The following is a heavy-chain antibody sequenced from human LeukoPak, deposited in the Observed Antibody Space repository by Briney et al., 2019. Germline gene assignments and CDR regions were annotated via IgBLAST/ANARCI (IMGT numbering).Heavy chain of an antibody. CDR2: ISSSGSTI. Sequence: HTGGSLRLSCAASGFTFSSYEMNWVRQAPGKGLEWVSYISSSGSTIYYADSVKGRFTISRDNSKNTLYLQMNSLRAEDTAVYYCAKDMGGGEGSWYNWFDPWGQGTLVTVSS. CDR3: AKDMGGGEGSWYNWFDP. CDR1: GFTFSSYE. D-gene: IGHD6-13*01. J-gene: IGHJ5*02. V-gene: IGHV3-48*03.